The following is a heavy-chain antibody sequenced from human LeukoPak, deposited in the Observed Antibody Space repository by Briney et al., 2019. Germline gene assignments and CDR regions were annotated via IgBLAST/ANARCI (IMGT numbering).Heavy chain of an antibody. D-gene: IGHD2-21*02. J-gene: IGHJ3*02. CDR2: IYDSGST. CDR3: ARTLVTAIHLDAFDI. CDR1: GFTVSTNY. Sequence: GGSLRLSCAASGFTVSTNYMSWVRQAPGKGLEWVSIIYDSGSTYYADSVRGRFTIPRDNSKNTLYLQLNSLRAEDTAVYYCARTLVTAIHLDAFDIWGQGTMVTVSS. V-gene: IGHV3-66*01.